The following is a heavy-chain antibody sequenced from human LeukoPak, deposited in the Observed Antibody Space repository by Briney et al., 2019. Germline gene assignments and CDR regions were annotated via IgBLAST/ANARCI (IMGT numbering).Heavy chain of an antibody. Sequence: SETLSLTCAVYGGSFSGYYWSWIRQPPGKGREWIGEINHSGSTNYNPSLKSRVTISVDTSKNQFSLKLSSVTAADTAVYYCARGRGYDYVWGSYRSRYFDYWGQGTLVTVSS. J-gene: IGHJ4*02. CDR2: INHSGST. D-gene: IGHD3-16*02. V-gene: IGHV4-34*01. CDR1: GGSFSGYY. CDR3: ARGRGYDYVWGSYRSRYFDY.